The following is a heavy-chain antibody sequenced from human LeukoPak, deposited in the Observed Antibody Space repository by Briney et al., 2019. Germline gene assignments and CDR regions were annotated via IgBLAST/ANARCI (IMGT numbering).Heavy chain of an antibody. V-gene: IGHV1-2*02. Sequence: ASVKVSCKASGYTFTGYYMHWVRQAPGQGLEWMGWINPNSGGTNYAQKFQGRVTMTRDTSISTAYMELSRLRSDDTAVYYCARVADSGSYYPFDYWGQGTLVTVSS. J-gene: IGHJ4*02. CDR3: ARVADSGSYYPFDY. CDR2: INPNSGGT. D-gene: IGHD1-26*01. CDR1: GYTFTGYY.